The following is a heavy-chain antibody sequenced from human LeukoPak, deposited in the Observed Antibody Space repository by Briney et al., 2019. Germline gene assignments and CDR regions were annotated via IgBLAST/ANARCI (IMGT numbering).Heavy chain of an antibody. D-gene: IGHD3-10*01. CDR1: GGSFSGYY. J-gene: IGHJ4*02. Sequence: SETLSLTCAVSGGSFSGYYWSWIRQPPGKGLEWIGEINHSGSINYNPSLKSRVTISVDTSKNQFSLKLSSVTAADTAVYYCARRRAAGLYYYGSGSQTFDYWGQGTLVTVSS. CDR3: ARRRAAGLYYYGSGSQTFDY. V-gene: IGHV4-34*01. CDR2: INHSGSI.